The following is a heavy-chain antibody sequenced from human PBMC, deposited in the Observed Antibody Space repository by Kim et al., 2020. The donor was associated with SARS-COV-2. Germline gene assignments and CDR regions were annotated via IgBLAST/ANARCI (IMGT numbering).Heavy chain of an antibody. V-gene: IGHV4-34*01. J-gene: IGHJ4*02. D-gene: IGHD3-22*01. CDR3: ARAFYDSSGFFDY. Sequence: YNPARKRQVTISVDTSKNQFSLERSSVTAAETAVYYCARAFYDSSGFFDYWGQGTLVTVSS.